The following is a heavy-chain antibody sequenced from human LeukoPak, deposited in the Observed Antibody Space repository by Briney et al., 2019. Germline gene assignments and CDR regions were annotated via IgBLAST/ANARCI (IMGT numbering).Heavy chain of an antibody. CDR3: AISTHYYDSSGPLDY. V-gene: IGHV1-69*05. CDR2: IIPIFGTA. D-gene: IGHD3-22*01. CDR1: GGTFNSYA. J-gene: IGHJ4*02. Sequence: SVKVSCKASGGTFNSYAISWVRQAPGQGLEWMGGIIPIFGTANYAQKFQGRVTIITDESTSTAYMELSSLRSEDTAVYYCAISTHYYDSSGPLDYWGQGTLVTVSS.